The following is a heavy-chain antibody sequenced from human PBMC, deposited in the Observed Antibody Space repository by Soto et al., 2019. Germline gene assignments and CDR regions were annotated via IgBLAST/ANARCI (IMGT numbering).Heavy chain of an antibody. J-gene: IGHJ4*02. CDR3: ARDVPLWFGEWRRSRALYY. V-gene: IGHV3-30-3*01. CDR1: GFTFSSYA. Sequence: GGSLRLSCAASGFTFSSYAMHWVRQAPGKGLEWVAVISYDGSNKYYADSVKGRFTISRDNSKNTLYLQMNSLRAEDTAVYYCARDVPLWFGEWRRSRALYYWGQGTLVTVSS. CDR2: ISYDGSNK. D-gene: IGHD3-10*01.